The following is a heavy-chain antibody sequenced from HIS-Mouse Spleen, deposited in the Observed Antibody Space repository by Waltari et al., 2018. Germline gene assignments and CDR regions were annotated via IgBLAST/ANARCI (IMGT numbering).Heavy chain of an antibody. V-gene: IGHV4-39*07. CDR3: AREIPYSSSWYDWYFDL. CDR2: VYYSGST. D-gene: IGHD6-13*01. Sequence: QLQLQESGPGLVKPSETLSLTCTVPGGSISSSSSYWGRTRQPPGKGLAWIGSVYYSGSTYYNPSLKSRVTISVDTSKNQFSLKLSSVTAADTAVYYCAREIPYSSSWYDWYFDLWGRGTLVTVSS. J-gene: IGHJ2*01. CDR1: GGSISSSSSY.